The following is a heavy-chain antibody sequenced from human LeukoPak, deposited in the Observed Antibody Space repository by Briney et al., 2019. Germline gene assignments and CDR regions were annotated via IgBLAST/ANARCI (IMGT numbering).Heavy chain of an antibody. Sequence: SETLSPTCTVSGGSISSSSYYWGWIRQPPGKGLEWIGSIYYSGSTYYNPSLKSRVTISVHMSKNQISLKLSSVTAADTAVYYCARDRLLWFGELDYWGQGTLVIVSS. V-gene: IGHV4-39*07. J-gene: IGHJ4*02. CDR2: IYYSGST. D-gene: IGHD3-10*01. CDR3: ARDRLLWFGELDY. CDR1: GGSISSSSYY.